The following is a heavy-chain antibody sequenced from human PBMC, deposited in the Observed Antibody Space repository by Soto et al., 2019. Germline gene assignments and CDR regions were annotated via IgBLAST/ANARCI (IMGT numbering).Heavy chain of an antibody. V-gene: IGHV3-7*04. CDR2: INEDGSEK. J-gene: IGHJ4*02. D-gene: IGHD6-25*01. CDR1: GFTFSTYW. Sequence: EVQLVESGGGLVQPGGSLRLSCATSGFTFSTYWMTWVRQAPGKGLEWVTNINEDGSEKHYVDSVKGRFTISRDNAKNSLYLQMNSLRVEDTAVYFCARARLTLDYWGQGTLVTVSS. CDR3: ARARLTLDY.